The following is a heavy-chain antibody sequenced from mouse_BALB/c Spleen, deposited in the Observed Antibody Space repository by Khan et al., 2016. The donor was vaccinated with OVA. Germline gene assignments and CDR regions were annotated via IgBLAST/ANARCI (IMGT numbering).Heavy chain of an antibody. CDR2: INPSNGGT. Sequence: VQLQQSGAELVKPGASVRLSCKASGYTFTSYYLYWVKQRPGQGLEWIGDINPSNGGTNFNEKFKSKATLTVDKSSSTAYMQLSSLTSEDSAVYYCTRSGYGTFVYWGQGTLVTVSA. CDR3: TRSGYGTFVY. J-gene: IGHJ3*01. CDR1: GYTFTSYY. V-gene: IGHV1S81*02. D-gene: IGHD2-1*01.